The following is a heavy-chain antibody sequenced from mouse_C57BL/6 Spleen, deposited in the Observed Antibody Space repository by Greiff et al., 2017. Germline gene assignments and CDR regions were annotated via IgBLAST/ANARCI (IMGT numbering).Heavy chain of an antibody. D-gene: IGHD2-4*01. CDR3: ARRIYYDYDGYAMDY. V-gene: IGHV1-18*01. Sequence: EVQLQQSGPELVKPGASVKIPCKASGYTFTDYNMDWVKQSHGKSLEWIGDINPNNGGTIYNQKFKGKATLTVDKSSSTAYMELRSLTSEDTAVYDSARRIYYDYDGYAMDYWGQGTSVTVSS. J-gene: IGHJ4*01. CDR2: INPNNGGT. CDR1: GYTFTDYN.